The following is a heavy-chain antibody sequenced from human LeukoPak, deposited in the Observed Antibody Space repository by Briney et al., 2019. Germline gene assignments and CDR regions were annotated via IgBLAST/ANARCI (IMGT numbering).Heavy chain of an antibody. D-gene: IGHD6-19*01. Sequence: GGSLRLSCAASGFTFSSYSMNWVRQAPGKGLEWVSSISSSSSYIYYADSGKGRFTISRDNTKNSLYLQMNSLRAEDTAVYYCARDEYTSGWDDTFDIWGQGTMVTVSS. CDR3: ARDEYTSGWDDTFDI. J-gene: IGHJ3*02. V-gene: IGHV3-21*01. CDR1: GFTFSSYS. CDR2: ISSSSSYI.